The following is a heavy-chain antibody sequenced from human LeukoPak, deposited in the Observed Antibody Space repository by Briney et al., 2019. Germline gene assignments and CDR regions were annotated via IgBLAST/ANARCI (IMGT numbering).Heavy chain of an antibody. V-gene: IGHV3-21*01. CDR3: ARDMAPDYYDSSGYSQVGDY. CDR1: GFTFSSYS. Sequence: PGGSLRLSCAASGFTFSSYSMNWVRQAPGKGLEWVSSISSSSSYLYYADSVKGRFTISSDNAENSLYLQMNSLRAEDTAVYYCARDMAPDYYDSSGYSQVGDYWGQGTLVTVSS. J-gene: IGHJ4*02. CDR2: ISSSSSYL. D-gene: IGHD3-22*01.